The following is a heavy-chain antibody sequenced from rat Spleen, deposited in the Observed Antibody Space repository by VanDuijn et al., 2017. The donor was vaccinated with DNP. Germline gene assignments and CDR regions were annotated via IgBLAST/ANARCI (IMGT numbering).Heavy chain of an antibody. CDR3: ARGGWEQDY. D-gene: IGHD5-1*01. Sequence: QVQLKESGPGLVQPSQTLSLTCTVSGFSVTSYGVSWVRQFQGKGLEWIAAMSSGGSTYYNPALKSRLSISRDTSKSQVFLKMNSLQTEDTAMYFCARGGWEQDYWGQGVMVTVSS. CDR1: GFSVTSYG. J-gene: IGHJ2*01. V-gene: IGHV2S8*01. CDR2: MSSGGST.